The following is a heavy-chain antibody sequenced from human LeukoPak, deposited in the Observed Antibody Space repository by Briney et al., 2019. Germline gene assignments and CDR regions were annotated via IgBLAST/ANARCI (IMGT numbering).Heavy chain of an antibody. CDR1: GGSISSYY. V-gene: IGHV4-59*12. J-gene: IGHJ4*02. CDR3: ASEASYGSGSYGVY. D-gene: IGHD3-10*01. CDR2: IYYSGST. Sequence: SETLSLTCTVSGGSISSYYWSWIRQPPGKGLEWIGYIYYSGSTNYNPSLKSRVTMSVDTSKNQFSLKLSSVTAADTAVYYCASEASYGSGSYGVYWGQGTLVTVSS.